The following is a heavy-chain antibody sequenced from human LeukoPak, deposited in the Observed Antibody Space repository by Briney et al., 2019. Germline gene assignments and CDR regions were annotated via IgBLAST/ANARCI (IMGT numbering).Heavy chain of an antibody. CDR1: GFTFSTYW. Sequence: PGGSLRLSCGASGFTFSTYWMSWARQAPGKGLEWVANIKQDGSEKYYVDSVRGRFTISRDNAKNSLYLQMNSLRAEDTAVYYCAAGPPRYCSTTTCQADYWGQGTLVTVSS. CDR3: AAGPPRYCSTTTCQADY. CDR2: IKQDGSEK. J-gene: IGHJ4*02. V-gene: IGHV3-7*03. D-gene: IGHD2-2*01.